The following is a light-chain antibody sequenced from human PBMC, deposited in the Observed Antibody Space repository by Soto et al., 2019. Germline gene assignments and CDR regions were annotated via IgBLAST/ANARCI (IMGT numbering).Light chain of an antibody. J-gene: IGKJ3*01. CDR1: QGIRNF. CDR3: QKYSIVPV. CDR2: AAS. V-gene: IGKV1-27*01. Sequence: DIQMTQSPTSLSASVGDRVTITCRASQGIRNFVAWYQQKPGKAPKLLIYAASTLQSGVPSRFSGSGSGTDFTRTINSLQPEAVATYSCQKYSIVPVFGPGTKVEIK.